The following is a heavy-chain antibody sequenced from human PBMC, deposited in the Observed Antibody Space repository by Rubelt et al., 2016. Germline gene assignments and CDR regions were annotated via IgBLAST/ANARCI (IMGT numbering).Heavy chain of an antibody. J-gene: IGHJ6*02. D-gene: IGHD4-17*01. CDR2: ISWDGGRT. Sequence: AASGFTFDDYTMHWVRQALGKGLEWVSLISWDGGRTYYADSVKGRFTISRDNSKNSLYLQMNSLRAEDTAVYYCARAGYGDYRDYYYYGMDVWGQGTTVTVSS. CDR3: ARAGYGDYRDYYYYGMDV. V-gene: IGHV3-43*01. CDR1: GFTFDDYT.